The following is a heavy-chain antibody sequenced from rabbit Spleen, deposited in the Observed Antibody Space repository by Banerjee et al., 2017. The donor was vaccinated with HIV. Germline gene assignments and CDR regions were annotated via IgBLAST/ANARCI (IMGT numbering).Heavy chain of an antibody. D-gene: IGHD8-1*01. Sequence: QSLEESGGGLVKPGASLTLTCKASGFSFNSSYDMCWVRQAPGKGLEWIACIGAGSSGSTYSATWAKGRFTISKTSSTTVTLQMTSLTAADTATYFCARDTGTSFSTYGMDLWGPGTLVTVS. CDR1: GFSFNSSYD. J-gene: IGHJ6*01. CDR3: ARDTGTSFSTYGMDL. V-gene: IGHV1S40*01. CDR2: IGAGSSGST.